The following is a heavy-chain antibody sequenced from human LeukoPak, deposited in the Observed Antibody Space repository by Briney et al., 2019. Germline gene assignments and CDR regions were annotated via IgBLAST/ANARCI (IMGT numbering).Heavy chain of an antibody. CDR3: ARGGWSHNWFDP. Sequence: ASVKVSCKASGYTFTGYYMHWVRQAPGQGLEWMGWINPNSGGTNYVQKFQGRVTMTRDTSISTAYMELSRLRSDDTAVYYCARGGWSHNWFDPWGQGTLVTVSS. D-gene: IGHD2-15*01. CDR1: GYTFTGYY. J-gene: IGHJ5*02. V-gene: IGHV1-2*02. CDR2: INPNSGGT.